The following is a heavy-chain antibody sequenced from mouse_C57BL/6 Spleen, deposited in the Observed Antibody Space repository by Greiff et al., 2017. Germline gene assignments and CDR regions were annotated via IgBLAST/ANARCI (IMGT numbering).Heavy chain of an antibody. J-gene: IGHJ4*01. D-gene: IGHD1-1*01. Sequence: QVHVKQPGAELVKPGASVKLSCKASGYTFTSYWMHWVKQRPGRGLEWIGRIDPNSGGTKYNEKFKSKATLTVDKPSSTAYMQLSSLTSEDSAVYYCASLYGSSYEDAMDYWGQGTSVTVSS. CDR1: GYTFTSYW. V-gene: IGHV1-72*01. CDR3: ASLYGSSYEDAMDY. CDR2: IDPNSGGT.